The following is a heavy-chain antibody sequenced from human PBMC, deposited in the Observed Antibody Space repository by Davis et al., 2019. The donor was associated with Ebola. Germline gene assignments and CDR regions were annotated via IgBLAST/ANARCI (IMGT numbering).Heavy chain of an antibody. CDR1: GGSISSRSYY. V-gene: IGHV4-39*01. J-gene: IGHJ4*02. CDR2: VYYSGST. D-gene: IGHD6-13*01. CDR3: ATREMIAAAGTPFDY. Sequence: MPSETLSLTCTVSGGSISSRSYYWGWIRQPPGKGLEWIGSVYYSGSTHYNPSLKSRVTISVDTTKNQFSLKLNSVTAADTAVYYCATREMIAAAGTPFDYWGQGTLVTVSS.